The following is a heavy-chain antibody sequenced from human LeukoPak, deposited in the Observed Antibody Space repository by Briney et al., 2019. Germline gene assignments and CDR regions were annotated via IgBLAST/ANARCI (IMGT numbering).Heavy chain of an antibody. V-gene: IGHV3-11*01. J-gene: IGHJ4*02. CDR3: ARDSTSYYYDSSGLFDY. Sequence: GGSLRLSCAASGFTFSDYYMSWIRQAPGKGLEWVSYISSSGSTIYYADSVKGRFTISRDNAKNSLYLQMNSLRAEDTAVYYCARDSTSYYYDSSGLFDYWGQGTLVTVSS. D-gene: IGHD3-22*01. CDR2: ISSSGSTI. CDR1: GFTFSDYY.